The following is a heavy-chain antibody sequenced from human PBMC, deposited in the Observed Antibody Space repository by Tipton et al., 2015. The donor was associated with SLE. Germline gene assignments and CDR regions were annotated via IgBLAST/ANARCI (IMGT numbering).Heavy chain of an antibody. Sequence: GSLRLSCAASGFTFSDFYMSWIRQAPGKGLEWVSYSSSSGSTIYYADSVKGRFTISRDNAKNSLYLQMNSLRAEDTAVYYCARGDDCGGDCSSYYFDSWGQGTLVTVSS. CDR2: SSSSGSTI. D-gene: IGHD2-21*01. V-gene: IGHV3-11*01. J-gene: IGHJ4*02. CDR3: ARGDDCGGDCSSYYFDS. CDR1: GFTFSDFY.